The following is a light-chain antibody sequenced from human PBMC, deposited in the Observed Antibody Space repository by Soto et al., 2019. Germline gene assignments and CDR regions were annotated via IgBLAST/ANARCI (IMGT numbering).Light chain of an antibody. Sequence: QSVLTQPPSVSGAPGQRVTISCSGGSSNIGAGYDVHWYQQLPGTAPQLLNFGNTNRPSGVPDRFSGSKSGTSASLAITGLQPEDEAEYFCQSFDSSLSSAVFGEGTQLTVL. CDR2: GNT. CDR1: SSNIGAGYD. V-gene: IGLV1-40*01. J-gene: IGLJ7*01. CDR3: QSFDSSLSSAV.